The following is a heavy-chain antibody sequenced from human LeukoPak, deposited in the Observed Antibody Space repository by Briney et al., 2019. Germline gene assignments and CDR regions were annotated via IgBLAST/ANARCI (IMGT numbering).Heavy chain of an antibody. J-gene: IGHJ4*02. CDR1: GFTVSSND. D-gene: IGHD6-13*01. CDR3: AKDAAGPEY. Sequence: GSLRPSCAASGFTVSSNDMNWVRQAPGKGLCWVSSISAGGGSTYYADSVKGRLSISRDTSRNTLYLQMTSLGAEDTAVYYCAKDAAGPEYWGQGTLVTVSS. CDR2: ISAGGGST. V-gene: IGHV3-23*01.